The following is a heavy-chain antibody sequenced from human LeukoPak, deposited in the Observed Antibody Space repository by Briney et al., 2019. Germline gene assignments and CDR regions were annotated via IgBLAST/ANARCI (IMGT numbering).Heavy chain of an antibody. Sequence: SSETLSLTCTVSGGSISSYYWSWIREPPGKGLEWIGYIYYGGSTDYNPSLKSRVTISKDTSKTQFSLRLSSVTAAATAVYYCARARFDSRGRFDDGGQGTRVTVP. V-gene: IGHV4-59*01. CDR2: IYYGGST. J-gene: IGHJ4*02. CDR1: GGSISSYY. CDR3: ARARFDSRGRFDD. D-gene: IGHD3-22*01.